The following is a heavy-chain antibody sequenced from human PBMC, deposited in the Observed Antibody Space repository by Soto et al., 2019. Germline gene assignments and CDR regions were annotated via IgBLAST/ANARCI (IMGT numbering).Heavy chain of an antibody. CDR1: GYTFTSYV. CDR2: ISAYNGNT. Sequence: ASVKVSCKGSGYTFTSYVLSWVRQAPGQGLEWIGWISAYNGNTNYAQNLQGRVTMTTDTSTISAYMDLRSPRADDKGVYYCGRDQRVIIFGMDVWRQGNKVTVSS. CDR3: GRDQRVIIFGMDV. J-gene: IGHJ6*02. D-gene: IGHD3-10*01. V-gene: IGHV1-18*01.